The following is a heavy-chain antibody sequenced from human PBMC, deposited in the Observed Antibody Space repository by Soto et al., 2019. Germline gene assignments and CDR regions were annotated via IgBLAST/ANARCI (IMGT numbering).Heavy chain of an antibody. J-gene: IGHJ4*02. V-gene: IGHV4-61*08. CDR1: GGSFKSGGYS. D-gene: IGHD3-3*01. Sequence: XETRSLPWTVSGGSFKSGGYSWGWIRQPPGKGLEWIGYVYHTGRTSYNPSLKSRVSISMDTSKNQFSLNMDSVTAADTAVYFCARDFAYFHSWGQGTLVTVSS. CDR2: VYHTGRT. CDR3: ARDFAYFHS.